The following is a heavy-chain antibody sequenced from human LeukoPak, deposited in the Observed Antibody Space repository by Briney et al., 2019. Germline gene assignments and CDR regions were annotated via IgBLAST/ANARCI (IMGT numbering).Heavy chain of an antibody. D-gene: IGHD3-10*01. CDR3: GSGEGDHYGMDV. V-gene: IGHV3-23*01. J-gene: IGHJ6*02. CDR1: GFTFSSYA. Sequence: PGGSLRLSCAASGFTFSSYAMTWVRQAPGKGLEWVSGIGGSGGRTSYADSVKGRFTISRDNSKNTLYLQMNSLRAEDTAVYYCGSGEGDHYGMDVWGQGTTVTVSS. CDR2: IGGSGGRT.